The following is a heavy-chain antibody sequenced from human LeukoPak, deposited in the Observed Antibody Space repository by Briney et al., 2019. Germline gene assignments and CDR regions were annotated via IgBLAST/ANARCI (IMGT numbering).Heavy chain of an antibody. Sequence: GGSLRLSCAASGFTFSTSWMTWVRQAPGKGLVWVSRIKNDGKITTYADSVKGRFTTSRDNAKNTFYLQMNSLRVEDTAVYYCLLIILGGSSQHWGQGTLVTVSS. CDR2: IKNDGKIT. CDR3: LLIILGGSSQH. J-gene: IGHJ1*01. D-gene: IGHD3-3*01. V-gene: IGHV3-74*01. CDR1: GFTFSTSW.